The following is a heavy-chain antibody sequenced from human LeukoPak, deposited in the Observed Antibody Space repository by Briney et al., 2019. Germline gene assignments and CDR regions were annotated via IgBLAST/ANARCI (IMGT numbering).Heavy chain of an antibody. D-gene: IGHD6-19*01. J-gene: IGHJ5*02. CDR2: MNPNSGNT. Sequence: GASVKASCKASGYTFTSYDINWVRQATGQGLEWMGWMNPNSGNTGYAQKFQGRVTMTRNTSISTAYMELSSLRSEDTAVYYCAAEQAVAGTVVRERRFDPWGQGTLVTVSS. V-gene: IGHV1-8*01. CDR3: AAEQAVAGTVVRERRFDP. CDR1: GYTFTSYD.